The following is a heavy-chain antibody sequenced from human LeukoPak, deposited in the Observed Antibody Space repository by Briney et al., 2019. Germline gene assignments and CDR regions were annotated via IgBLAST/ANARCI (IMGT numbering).Heavy chain of an antibody. CDR1: GFTFDDYA. D-gene: IGHD3-9*01. V-gene: IGHV3-9*01. J-gene: IGHJ4*02. CDR2: ISWNSGSI. Sequence: PGRSLRLSCAASGFTFDDYAMHWVRQAPGKGLEWVSGISWNSGSIGYADSVKGRFTISRDNAKNSLYLQMNSLRPEDTALYYCAKDFHYDILTGYSDYWGQGTLVTVSS. CDR3: AKDFHYDILTGYSDY.